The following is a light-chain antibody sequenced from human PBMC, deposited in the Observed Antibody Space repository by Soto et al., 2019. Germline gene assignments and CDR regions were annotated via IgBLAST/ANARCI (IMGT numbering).Light chain of an antibody. CDR1: QSVSSN. CDR3: QQYNNWPYT. Sequence: EIVMTQSPATLSVSPGERATLSCRASQSVSSNLGWYQQKPGQASRPLIYGASTRTTGVPARFSGSGSGTEFTLTISSLQSEDFAVYYCQQYNNWPYTFGQGTKLEIK. V-gene: IGKV3-15*01. J-gene: IGKJ2*01. CDR2: GAS.